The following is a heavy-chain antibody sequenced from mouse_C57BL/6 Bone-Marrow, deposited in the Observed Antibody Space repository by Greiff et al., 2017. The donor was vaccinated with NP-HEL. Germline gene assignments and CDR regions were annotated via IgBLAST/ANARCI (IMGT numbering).Heavy chain of an antibody. CDR1: GYAFSSYW. Sequence: QVQLQQSGAELVKPGASVKISCKASGYAFSSYWMNWVKQRPGKGLEWIGQIYPGDGDTNYNGKFKGKATLTADKSSSTAYMQLSSLTSEDSAVYFCASIYYGNYLYAMDYWGQGTSVTVSS. D-gene: IGHD2-1*01. CDR2: IYPGDGDT. V-gene: IGHV1-80*01. J-gene: IGHJ4*01. CDR3: ASIYYGNYLYAMDY.